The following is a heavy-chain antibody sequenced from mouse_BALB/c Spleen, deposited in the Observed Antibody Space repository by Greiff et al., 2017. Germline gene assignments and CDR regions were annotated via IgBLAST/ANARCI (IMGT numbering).Heavy chain of an antibody. CDR3: ASRGDSSGSLFAY. V-gene: IGHV14-1*02. Sequence: EVQLQQSGAELVRPGALVKLSCKASGFNIKDYYMHWVKQRPEQGLEWIGWIDPENGNTIYDPKFQGKASITADTSSNTAYLQLSSLTSEDTAVYYGASRGDSSGSLFAYWGQGTLVTVAA. CDR1: GFNIKDYY. J-gene: IGHJ3*01. D-gene: IGHD3-2*01. CDR2: IDPENGNT.